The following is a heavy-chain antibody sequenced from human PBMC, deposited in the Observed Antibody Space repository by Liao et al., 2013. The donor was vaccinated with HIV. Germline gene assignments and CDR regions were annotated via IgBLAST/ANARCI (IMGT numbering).Heavy chain of an antibody. J-gene: IGHJ2*01. Sequence: QMQLQESGPGLVKPSETLSLTCAVSGGSINNHYWNWIRQPAGRGLEWIGRIYASGNTNYNPSLVSRVSISLDTSRNQVSLSLTSVTVADTAVYYCARAYTIFGVKAHWHFDLWGRGTRVTVSS. V-gene: IGHV4-4*07. CDR2: IYASGNT. D-gene: IGHD3-3*01. CDR3: ARAYTIFGVKAHWHFDL. CDR1: GGSINNHY.